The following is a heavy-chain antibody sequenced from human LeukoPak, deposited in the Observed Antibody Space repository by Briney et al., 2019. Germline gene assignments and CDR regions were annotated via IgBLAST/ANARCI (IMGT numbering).Heavy chain of an antibody. CDR1: GFTFSSYS. J-gene: IGHJ4*02. D-gene: IGHD1-26*01. CDR3: VRVSGTSYLDS. Sequence: PGGSLRLSCAASGFTFSSYSMNWVRQAPGEGLEWVGRTRNKANSYTTEYAASVKGRFTISRDDSKNSLYLLMNSLRTEDTAVYYCVRVSGTSYLDSWGQGTLVTVSS. CDR2: TRNKANSYTT. V-gene: IGHV3-72*01.